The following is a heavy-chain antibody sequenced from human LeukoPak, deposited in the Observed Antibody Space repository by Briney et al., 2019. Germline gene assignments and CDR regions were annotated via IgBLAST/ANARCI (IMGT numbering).Heavy chain of an antibody. J-gene: IGHJ4*02. CDR1: GFTFSSYG. CDR3: AKDFAYRFLEWPHGLDY. CDR2: ISGGGDST. V-gene: IGHV3-23*01. Sequence: GGSLRLSCAASGFTFSSYGMSWVRQAPGKGLEWVSIISGGGDSTSYSDSVKGRFTISRDNSKNTVYLQMNSLRVDDTAVYYCAKDFAYRFLEWPHGLDYWGQGILVTVSS. D-gene: IGHD3-3*01.